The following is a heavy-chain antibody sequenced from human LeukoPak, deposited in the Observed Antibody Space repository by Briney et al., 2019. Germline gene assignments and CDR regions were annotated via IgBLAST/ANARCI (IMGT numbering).Heavy chain of an antibody. J-gene: IGHJ5*02. CDR1: GGYISSSNYY. V-gene: IGHV4-39*07. CDR2: IFYSGST. D-gene: IGHD4-17*01. CDR3: ARGRDYATVANWFDP. Sequence: EPSETLSLTCTVSGGYISSSNYYWVWIRQPPVKGLEWVASIFYSGSTYFNPSLKSRVTILVDTSKNQFSLKLSSVTAADTAMYYCARGRDYATVANWFDPWGQGTLVTVSS.